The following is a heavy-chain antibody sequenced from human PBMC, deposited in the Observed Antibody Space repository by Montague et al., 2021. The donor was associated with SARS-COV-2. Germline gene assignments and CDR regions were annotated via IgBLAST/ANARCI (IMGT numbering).Heavy chain of an antibody. CDR1: GFTFSSYS. J-gene: IGHJ6*03. D-gene: IGHD3-3*01. CDR2: ISSSSSYI. V-gene: IGHV3-21*01. CDR3: ARDTGRYYDFWSGYYNYHYYYHMDV. Sequence: SLRLSCAASGFTFSSYSMNWVRQAPGKGLEWVSSISSSSSYIYYADTVKGRLTISRDNAKNSLYLQMNSLRAEDTAVYYCARDTGRYYDFWSGYYNYHYYYHMDVWATGTTVTVSS.